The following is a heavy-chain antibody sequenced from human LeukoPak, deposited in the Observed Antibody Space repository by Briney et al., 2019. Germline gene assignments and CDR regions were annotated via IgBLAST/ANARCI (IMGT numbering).Heavy chain of an antibody. CDR1: RGSISSYY. CDR3: ARGRDCSGGSCYFNWFDP. D-gene: IGHD2-15*01. J-gene: IGHJ5*02. V-gene: IGHV4-59*01. Sequence: PSETLSLTCTVSRGSISSYYWTWVRQPPGKGLEWIGHIFYTGNTNYNPSLRSRVTISLDTSKNQFSLKLSSVTAADTAVYYCARGRDCSGGSCYFNWFDPWGQGTLVTVSS. CDR2: IFYTGNT.